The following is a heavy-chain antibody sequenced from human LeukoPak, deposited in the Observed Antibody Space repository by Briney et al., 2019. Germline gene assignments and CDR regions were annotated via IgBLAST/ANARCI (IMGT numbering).Heavy chain of an antibody. CDR1: GGSMNSRSYY. V-gene: IGHV4-39*01. J-gene: IGHJ4*02. D-gene: IGHD3-10*01. CDR2: IFYTGSA. Sequence: PSETLSLTCTVSGGSMNSRSYYWGWIRQPPGKELEFIGSIFYTGSAYYNPYLKSRVSISVDTSKSHFFLNLISVTAAATVPYYCASLFCFGSGSYPTYWGMGTLVTVSS. CDR3: ASLFCFGSGSYPTY.